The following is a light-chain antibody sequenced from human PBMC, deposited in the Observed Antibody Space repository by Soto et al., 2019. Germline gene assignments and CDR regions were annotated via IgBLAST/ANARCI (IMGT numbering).Light chain of an antibody. CDR1: QFVSSSH. Sequence: EVLLTQSPGTLSLSPGERATLSCRTSQFVSSSHLAWYQQKSGHAPSLLINGVSNTATGIPDRFRASGSGTDFTLISSFLEHEDFAAYYPQRHDPSLPEYTCGQATKLEIK. J-gene: IGKJ2*01. CDR3: QRHDPSLPEYT. V-gene: IGKV3-20*01. CDR2: GVS.